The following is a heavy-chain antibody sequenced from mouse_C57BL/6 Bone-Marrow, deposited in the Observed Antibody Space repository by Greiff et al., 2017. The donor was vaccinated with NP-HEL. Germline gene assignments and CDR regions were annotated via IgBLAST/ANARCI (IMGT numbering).Heavy chain of an antibody. Sequence: QVQLKQPGAELVRPGSSVKLSCKASGYTFTSYWMHWVKQRPIQGLEWIGNIDPSDSETHYNQKFKDKATLTVDKSSSTAYMQLSSLTSEDSAVYYCARRGYYGTDYYFDYWGQGTTLTVSS. J-gene: IGHJ2*01. CDR1: GYTFTSYW. D-gene: IGHD1-1*01. V-gene: IGHV1-52*01. CDR3: ARRGYYGTDYYFDY. CDR2: IDPSDSET.